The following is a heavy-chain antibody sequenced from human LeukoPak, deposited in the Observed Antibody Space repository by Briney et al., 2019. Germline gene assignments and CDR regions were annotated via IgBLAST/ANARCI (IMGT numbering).Heavy chain of an antibody. CDR2: INNDGSTT. CDR1: GFTFSEAW. Sequence: GGSLRLSCAASGFTFSEAWMHWVRQAPGKGLVWVARINNDGSTTRYADSVKRRFTISRDNAKNTLYLQMNSLRAEDTAVYYCARVSGPGMNEYFHLWGQGTLVTVSS. J-gene: IGHJ1*01. D-gene: IGHD3-10*01. CDR3: ARVSGPGMNEYFHL. V-gene: IGHV3-74*01.